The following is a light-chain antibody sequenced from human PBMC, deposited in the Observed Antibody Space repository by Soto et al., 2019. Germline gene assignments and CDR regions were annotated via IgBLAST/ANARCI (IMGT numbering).Light chain of an antibody. V-gene: IGKV3-20*01. Sequence: ESVLTQSPGTLSMSPGERATLSCRASQSVSSSYSAWYQQKPGQAPRLLIYGACSRATGIPDRFSGSGSGTDFPLTISRLEPEDVAVYYCQQYGSSPFTFGPGTKVDIK. J-gene: IGKJ3*01. CDR1: QSVSSSY. CDR3: QQYGSSPFT. CDR2: GAC.